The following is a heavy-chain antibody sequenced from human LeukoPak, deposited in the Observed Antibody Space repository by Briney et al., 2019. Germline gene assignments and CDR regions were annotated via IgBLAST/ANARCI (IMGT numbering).Heavy chain of an antibody. Sequence: GGSLRLSCAASGFTFSSYSMNWVRQAPGKGLEWVSYISSSGNTIYYADSVKGRFTISRDNAKNSLYLQINSLRAEDTAFYYCARLTTVTTTGGPFDYWGQGTLVTVSS. D-gene: IGHD4-17*01. V-gene: IGHV3-48*04. J-gene: IGHJ4*02. CDR2: ISSSGNTI. CDR3: ARLTTVTTTGGPFDY. CDR1: GFTFSSYS.